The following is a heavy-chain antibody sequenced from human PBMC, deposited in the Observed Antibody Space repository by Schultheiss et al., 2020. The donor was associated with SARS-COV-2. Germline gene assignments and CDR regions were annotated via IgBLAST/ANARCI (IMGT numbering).Heavy chain of an antibody. Sequence: GGSLRLSCAASGFTFSSYSMNWVRQAPGKGLEWVAVISSDGSNKYYADSVKGRFTISRDSSKNTLYLQMNSLRAEDTAVYYCAKELYCTSGVCYSPYYSYYNMDVWGQGTTVTVSS. CDR1: GFTFSSYS. CDR3: AKELYCTSGVCYSPYYSYYNMDV. J-gene: IGHJ6*02. CDR2: ISSDGSNK. D-gene: IGHD2-8*01. V-gene: IGHV3-30*18.